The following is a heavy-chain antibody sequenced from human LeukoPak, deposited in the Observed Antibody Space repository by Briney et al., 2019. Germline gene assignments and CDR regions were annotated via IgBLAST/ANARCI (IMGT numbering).Heavy chain of an antibody. V-gene: IGHV1-18*01. CDR2: ISAYNGNT. J-gene: IGHJ4*02. D-gene: IGHD6-19*01. CDR3: ARRERSSGWYRYDY. Sequence: GASVKVPCKASGYTFTSYGISWVRQAPGQGLEWMGWISAYNGNTNYAQKLQGRVTMTTDTSTSTAYMELRSLRSDDTAVYYCARRERSSGWYRYDYWGQGTLVTVSS. CDR1: GYTFTSYG.